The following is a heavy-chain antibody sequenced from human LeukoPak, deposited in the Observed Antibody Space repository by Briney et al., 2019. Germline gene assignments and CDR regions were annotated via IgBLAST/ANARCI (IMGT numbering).Heavy chain of an antibody. Sequence: SETLSLTCTVSGYPISSGYYWGWIRQPPGKGLEWIGSIYHSGSTYYNPSLKSRVTVSVDTSKNQFSLKLSSVTAADTAVYYCTVVAAAGTFDYWGQGTLVTVSS. CDR1: GYPISSGYY. D-gene: IGHD6-13*01. J-gene: IGHJ4*02. CDR2: IYHSGST. V-gene: IGHV4-38-2*02. CDR3: TVVAAAGTFDY.